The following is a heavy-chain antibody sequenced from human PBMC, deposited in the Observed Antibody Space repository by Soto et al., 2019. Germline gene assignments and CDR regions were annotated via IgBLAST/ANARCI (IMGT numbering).Heavy chain of an antibody. D-gene: IGHD2-2*01. V-gene: IGHV3-21*01. Sequence: PGGSLRLSCAAPGFTFSSYSMNWVRQAPGKGLEWVSSISSSSSYIYYADSVKGRFTISRDNAKNSLYLQMNSLRAEDTAVYYCARDQVCRSTSCPGGMDVWGQGTTVTVSS. CDR2: ISSSSSYI. CDR1: GFTFSSYS. CDR3: ARDQVCRSTSCPGGMDV. J-gene: IGHJ6*02.